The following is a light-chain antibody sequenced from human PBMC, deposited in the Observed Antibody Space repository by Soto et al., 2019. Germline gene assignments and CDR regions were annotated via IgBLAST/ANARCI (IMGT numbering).Light chain of an antibody. CDR2: EVS. J-gene: IGLJ1*01. CDR1: SSDVGGFNY. V-gene: IGLV2-14*01. CDR3: SSYTSDSTLV. Sequence: QSVLTQPASVSGSPGQSITISCTGTSSDVGGFNYVSWYQQHPGKAPKLMIYEVSYRPSGISNRFSASKSGNTASLTISGLQAEDEADYYCSSYTSDSTLVFGTGTKATVL.